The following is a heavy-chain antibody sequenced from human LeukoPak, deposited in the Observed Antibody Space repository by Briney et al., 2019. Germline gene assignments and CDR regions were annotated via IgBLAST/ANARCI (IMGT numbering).Heavy chain of an antibody. J-gene: IGHJ4*02. CDR2: ISAYNGNT. Sequence: ASVKVSCKASGYTFTSYGISWVRQAPGQGLEWMGWISAYNGNTNYAQKLQGRVTMTTDTSTSTAYMELRSLRSDDTAVYYCARESSYYDSSGYPFDYWGQGTLVTVSS. D-gene: IGHD3-22*01. CDR3: ARESSYYDSSGYPFDY. V-gene: IGHV1-18*01. CDR1: GYTFTSYG.